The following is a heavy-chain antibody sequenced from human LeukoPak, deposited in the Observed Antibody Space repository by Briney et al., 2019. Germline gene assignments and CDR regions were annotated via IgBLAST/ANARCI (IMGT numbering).Heavy chain of an antibody. V-gene: IGHV1-69*04. CDR1: GYTFTSYD. Sequence: SVKVSCKASGYTFTSYDINWVRQAPGQGLEWMGRIIPILGIANYAQKFQGRVTITADKSTSTAYMELSSLRSEDTAVYYCARDYYGSGENGDYWGQGTLVTVSS. CDR3: ARDYYGSGENGDY. CDR2: IIPILGIA. D-gene: IGHD3-10*01. J-gene: IGHJ4*02.